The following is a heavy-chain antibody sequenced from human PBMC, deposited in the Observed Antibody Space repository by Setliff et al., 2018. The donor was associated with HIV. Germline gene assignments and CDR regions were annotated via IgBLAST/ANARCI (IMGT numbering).Heavy chain of an antibody. CDR3: GKLQLLDY. Sequence: GGSLRLSCAASGFTFEKYAMTWVRQGPGKGLEWVSGISGSGGSTYYADSVKGRFTISRDNSKRTVYLQMSGLRVEDTAKYFCGKLQLLDYWGQGTLVTVSS. D-gene: IGHD2-2*01. CDR2: ISGSGGST. J-gene: IGHJ4*02. CDR1: GFTFEKYA. V-gene: IGHV3-23*01.